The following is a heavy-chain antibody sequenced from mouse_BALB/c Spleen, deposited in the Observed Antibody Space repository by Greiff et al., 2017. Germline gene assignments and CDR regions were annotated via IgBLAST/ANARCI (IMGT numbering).Heavy chain of an antibody. Sequence: VKLMESGPELVKPGASVKVSCKASGYTFTDYWMHWVKQRPGQGLEWIGAIDTSDSYTSYNQKFKGKATLTVDESSSTAYMQLSSLTSEDSAVYYCATPIYYYGRGDAMDYWGQGTSVTVSS. D-gene: IGHD1-1*01. CDR3: ATPIYYYGRGDAMDY. CDR1: GYTFTDYW. V-gene: IGHV1-69*02. J-gene: IGHJ4*01. CDR2: IDTSDSYT.